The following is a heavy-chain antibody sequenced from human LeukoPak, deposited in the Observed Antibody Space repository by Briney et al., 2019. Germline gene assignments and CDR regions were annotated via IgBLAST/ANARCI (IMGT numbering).Heavy chain of an antibody. D-gene: IGHD2-15*01. V-gene: IGHV3-7*01. CDR1: GFTFSNSW. CDR2: INPDGSKV. CDR3: ARDRGYSSFDY. J-gene: IGHJ4*02. Sequence: GGSLRLSCAAYGFTFSNSWMTWIRQAPGQDLEWVANINPDGSKVAYVGSVKGRFTISRDNAKNSVYLQMSSLRGEETGVFYCARDRGYSSFDYWGQGALVAVSS.